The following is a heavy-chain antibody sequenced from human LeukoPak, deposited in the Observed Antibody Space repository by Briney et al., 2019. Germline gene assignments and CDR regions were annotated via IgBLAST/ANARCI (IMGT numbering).Heavy chain of an antibody. D-gene: IGHD3-3*01. CDR3: AKDEYYDFWSGYSFYYYYGMDV. CDR2: ISYDGSNK. J-gene: IGHJ6*02. CDR1: GFTFSSYG. V-gene: IGHV3-30*18. Sequence: PGRSLRLSCAASGFTFSSYGMHWVRQAPGKGLEWVAVISYDGSNKYYADSVKGRFTISRDNSENTLYLQMNSLRAEDTAVYYCAKDEYYDFWSGYSFYYYYGMDVWGQGTTVTVSS.